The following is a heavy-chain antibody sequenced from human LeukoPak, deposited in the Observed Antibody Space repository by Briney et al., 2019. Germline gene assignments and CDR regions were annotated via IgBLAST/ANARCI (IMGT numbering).Heavy chain of an antibody. CDR2: INPNSGGT. D-gene: IGHD2-15*01. J-gene: IGHJ5*02. CDR1: GYTFTGYY. Sequence: ASVKVSCKASGYTFTGYYMHWVRQAPGQGLEWMGRINPNSGGTNYAQKFQGRVTMTRDTSISTAYMELSGLRSDDTAVYYCARKAYCSGGSCYLDWFDPWGQGTLVTVSS. CDR3: ARKAYCSGGSCYLDWFDP. V-gene: IGHV1-2*06.